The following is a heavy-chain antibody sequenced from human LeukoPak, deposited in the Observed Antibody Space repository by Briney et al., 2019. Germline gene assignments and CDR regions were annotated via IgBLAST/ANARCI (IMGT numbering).Heavy chain of an antibody. CDR2: IVVGSGNT. Sequence: SVKVSCKASGGTFSSYAISWVRQAPGQGLEWIGWIVVGSGNTNYAQKFQERVTITRDMSTSTAYMELSSLRSEDTAVYYCAADHQLPQVGAFDYWGQGTLVTVSS. CDR1: GGTFSSYA. V-gene: IGHV1-58*02. CDR3: AADHQLPQVGAFDY. J-gene: IGHJ4*02. D-gene: IGHD2-2*01.